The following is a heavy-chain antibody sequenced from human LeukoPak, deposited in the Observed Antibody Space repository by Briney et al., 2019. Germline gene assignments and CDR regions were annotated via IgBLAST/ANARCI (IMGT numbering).Heavy chain of an antibody. Sequence: SVKVSCKASGGTFSSYAISWVRQAPGQGLEWMGGIIPIFGTANYEQKFQGRVTITADESTSTAYMELSSLRSEDTAVYYCARQYYYDSSGYSLWYYYYYMDVWGKGTTVTVSS. J-gene: IGHJ6*03. CDR1: GGTFSSYA. CDR3: ARQYYYDSSGYSLWYYYYYMDV. CDR2: IIPIFGTA. D-gene: IGHD3-22*01. V-gene: IGHV1-69*01.